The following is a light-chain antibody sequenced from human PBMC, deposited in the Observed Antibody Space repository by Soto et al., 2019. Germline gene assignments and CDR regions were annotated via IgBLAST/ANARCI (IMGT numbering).Light chain of an antibody. Sequence: DIVMTQSPDSLAVSLGERATINCKSSQNLLYSSNNKNYLSWYQQKPGQPPKLLIYWASTRESGVPDLFSGSGSGTDFTLAISNLQAEDVAVYYCQQYYSTPRTFGQGTKVEIK. V-gene: IGKV4-1*01. CDR2: WAS. J-gene: IGKJ2*01. CDR3: QQYYSTPRT. CDR1: QNLLYSSNNKNY.